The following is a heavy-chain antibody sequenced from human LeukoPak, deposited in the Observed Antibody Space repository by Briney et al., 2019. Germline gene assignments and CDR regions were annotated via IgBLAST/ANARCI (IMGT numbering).Heavy chain of an antibody. CDR2: ITPIPGIT. CDR1: GGIFSSYT. CDR3: ARLLRAVGTGAYYFDY. V-gene: IGHV1-69*02. D-gene: IGHD2-8*02. J-gene: IGHJ4*02. Sequence: SVKVSCKASGGIFSSYTFNWVRQAPGQGLEWMGRITPIPGITNYAETFQGRDTLTADTSTSTLYMELSSLRSEDTAVYYCARLLRAVGTGAYYFDYWGQGTLVTVSS.